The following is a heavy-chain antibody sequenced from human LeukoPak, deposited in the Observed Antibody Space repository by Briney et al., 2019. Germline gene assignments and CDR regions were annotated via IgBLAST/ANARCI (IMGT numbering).Heavy chain of an antibody. CDR1: GFTLRSYG. CDR3: ARSKGIPGYYYGMDV. CDR2: IWYNGSNE. V-gene: IGHV3-33*01. Sequence: GRSLRLSCAASGFTLRSYGMRWVRQAPGKGLEGVAVIWYNGSNEYYPDSVKGRFTISRDNSKNTLSLQMNSLRAEDTAFYYCARSKGIPGYYYGMDVWGQGTTVTVSS. D-gene: IGHD2-21*01. J-gene: IGHJ6*02.